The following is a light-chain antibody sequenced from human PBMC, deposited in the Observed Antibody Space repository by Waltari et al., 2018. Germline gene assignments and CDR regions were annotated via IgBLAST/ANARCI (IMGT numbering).Light chain of an antibody. Sequence: EIVLTQSPGTVSLSPGESATLSCRASQGVYSNLAWYQQKLGQAPRLLIHSASTRATGIPARFSGSGSGTEFTLTISSLQSEDFAVYYCQQYNNWPPYTFGQGTKLEIK. CDR1: QGVYSN. J-gene: IGKJ2*01. V-gene: IGKV3-15*01. CDR3: QQYNNWPPYT. CDR2: SAS.